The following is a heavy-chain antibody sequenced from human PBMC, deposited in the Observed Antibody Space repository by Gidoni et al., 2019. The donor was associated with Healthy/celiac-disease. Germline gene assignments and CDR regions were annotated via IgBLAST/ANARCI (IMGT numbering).Heavy chain of an antibody. V-gene: IGHV3-7*01. D-gene: IGHD3-3*01. J-gene: IGHJ6*02. CDR2: IKQDGSEK. CDR3: ARVQGFWYYGMDV. CDR1: GFTFSSYW. Sequence: EVQLVASGGGLVQPGGSLRLSCAASGFTFSSYWMSWVRQAPGKGLEWVANIKQDGSEKYYVDSVKGRFTISRDNAKNSLYLQMNSLRAEDTAVYYCARVQGFWYYGMDVWGQGTTVTVSS.